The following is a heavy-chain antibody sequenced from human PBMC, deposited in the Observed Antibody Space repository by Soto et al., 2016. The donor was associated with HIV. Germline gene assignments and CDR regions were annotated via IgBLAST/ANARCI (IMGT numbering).Heavy chain of an antibody. CDR2: IYHSGNT. V-gene: IGHV4-39*01. CDR3: ANNDPGHSSSWTPFDY. CDR1: GVSITTSRYH. Sequence: QLQLQESGPRLVKPSETLSLTCSVSGVSITTSRYHWAWIRQPPGKRLEWLGSIYHSGNTYYNPSLMSRVTISLDASKNQFSLKLTSVTAADTAVYYCANNDPGHSSSWTPFDYWGQGILVTVSS. J-gene: IGHJ4*02. D-gene: IGHD6-13*01.